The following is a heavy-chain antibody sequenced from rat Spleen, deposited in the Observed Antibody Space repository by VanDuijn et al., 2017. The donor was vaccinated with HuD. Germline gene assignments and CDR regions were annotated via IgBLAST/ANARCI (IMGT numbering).Heavy chain of an antibody. CDR3: TMGIDY. J-gene: IGHJ2*01. V-gene: IGHV5-7*01. CDR1: GFTFSDYN. Sequence: EVQLVESGGGLVQPGRSLKLSCAASGFTFSDYNMAWARQAPKKGLEWVATITNTGGSTHYPDSVKGRFSISRDNAKSTLYLQMNSLRSEDTATYYCTMGIDYWGQGVMVTVSS. CDR2: ITNTGGST. D-gene: IGHD1-7*01.